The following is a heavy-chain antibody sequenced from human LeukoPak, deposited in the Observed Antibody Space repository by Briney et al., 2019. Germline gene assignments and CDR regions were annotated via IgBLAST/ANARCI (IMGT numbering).Heavy chain of an antibody. CDR2: INHSGST. CDR1: GGSFSGYY. Sequence: SETLSLTCAVYGGSFSGYYWSWIRQPPGKGLEWIGEINHSGSTNYNPSLKSRVTISVDTSKNQFSLKLSSVTAADTAVYYCARVEMATIGYWGQGTLVTVSS. D-gene: IGHD5-24*01. CDR3: ARVEMATIGY. V-gene: IGHV4-34*01. J-gene: IGHJ4*02.